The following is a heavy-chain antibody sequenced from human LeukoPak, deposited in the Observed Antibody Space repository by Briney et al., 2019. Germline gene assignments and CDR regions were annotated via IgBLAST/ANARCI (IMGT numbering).Heavy chain of an antibody. CDR2: INHSGST. CDR1: GGSISSYY. CDR3: AGPRYCSSTSCYAIKY. D-gene: IGHD2-2*01. Sequence: SETLSLTCTVSGGSISSYYWSWIRQPPGKGLEWIGEINHSGSTNYNPSLKSRVTISVDTSKNQFSLKLSSVTAADTAVYYCAGPRYCSSTSCYAIKYWGQGTLVTVSS. J-gene: IGHJ4*02. V-gene: IGHV4-34*01.